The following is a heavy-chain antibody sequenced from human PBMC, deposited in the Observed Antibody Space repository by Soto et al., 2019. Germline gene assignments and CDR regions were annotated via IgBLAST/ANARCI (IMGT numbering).Heavy chain of an antibody. V-gene: IGHV3-49*03. J-gene: IGHJ4*02. CDR1: GFTFGDYA. CDR2: IRSKAYGGTT. Sequence: PGGSLRLSCTASGFTFGDYAMSWFRQAPGKGLEWVGFIRSKAYGGTTEYAASVKGRFTISRDDSKSIAYLQMNSLKTEDTAVYYCTRELGWSFIFRGYWGQGTLVTVSS. D-gene: IGHD3-10*01. CDR3: TRELGWSFIFRGY.